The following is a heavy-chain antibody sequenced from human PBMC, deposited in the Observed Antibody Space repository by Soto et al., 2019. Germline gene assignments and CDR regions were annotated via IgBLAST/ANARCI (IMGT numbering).Heavy chain of an antibody. CDR1: GYSFTSYW. Sequence: GESLKISCKGSGYSFTSYWIGWVRQMPGKGLAWMGIIYPGDSDTRYSPSFQGQVTISADKSISTAYLQWSSLKAADTAMYYCASLSSSSHYGMDVWGQGTTVTVSS. CDR3: ASLSSSSHYGMDV. CDR2: IYPGDSDT. V-gene: IGHV5-51*01. J-gene: IGHJ6*02. D-gene: IGHD6-6*01.